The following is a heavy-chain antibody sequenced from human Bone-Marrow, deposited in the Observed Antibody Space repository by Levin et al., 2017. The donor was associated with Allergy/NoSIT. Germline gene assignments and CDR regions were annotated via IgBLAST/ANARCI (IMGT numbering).Heavy chain of an antibody. Sequence: GGSLRLSCAASGFTFSIYAMTWVRQAPGKGLEWVSGIGDSGGNTYYADSVKGRFTISRDNSKNTLYPQMNSLRAEDTAVYYCAKVLQYDSSDYYYAFDYWGQGSLVTVSS. CDR1: GFTFSIYA. D-gene: IGHD3-22*01. V-gene: IGHV3-23*01. J-gene: IGHJ4*02. CDR2: IGDSGGNT. CDR3: AKVLQYDSSDYYYAFDY.